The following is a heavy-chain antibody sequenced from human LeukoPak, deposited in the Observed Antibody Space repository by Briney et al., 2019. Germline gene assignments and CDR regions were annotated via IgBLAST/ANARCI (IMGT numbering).Heavy chain of an antibody. CDR1: GGSISSYY. J-gene: IGHJ4*02. CDR3: ARERYDILTGYDIGTFDY. V-gene: IGHV4-4*07. D-gene: IGHD3-9*01. Sequence: PSETLSLTCTVSGGSISSYYWSWIRQPAGKELEWIGRIYTSGSTNYNPSLKSRVTMSVDTSKNQFSLKLSSVTAADTAVYYCARERYDILTGYDIGTFDYWGQGTLVTVSS. CDR2: IYTSGST.